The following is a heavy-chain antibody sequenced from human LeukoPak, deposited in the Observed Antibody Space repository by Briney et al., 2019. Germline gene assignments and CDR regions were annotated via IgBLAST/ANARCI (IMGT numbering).Heavy chain of an antibody. CDR1: GGSISSSSYN. D-gene: IGHD3-16*01. V-gene: IGHV4-39*07. CDR2: IYHSGST. Sequence: SETLSLTCTVSGGSISSSSYNWGWIRQPPGKGLEWIGSIYHSGSTHYNSSLKSRVTISVYMSKKQLSLKLSSVTAADKAIYYCARGVGLTQGGAFDYWGKGTLVTVSS. J-gene: IGHJ4*02. CDR3: ARGVGLTQGGAFDY.